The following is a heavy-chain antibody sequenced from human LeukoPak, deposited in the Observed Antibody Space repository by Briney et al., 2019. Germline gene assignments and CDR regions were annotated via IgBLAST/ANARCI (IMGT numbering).Heavy chain of an antibody. CDR3: ARGLTGDPTTGFDY. V-gene: IGHV1-2*02. CDR1: GYTFTGYY. Sequence: ASVTVSCKASGYTFTGYYMHWVRQAPGQGLEWMGWINPNSGGTNYAQKFQGRVTMTRDTSISTAYMELSRLRSDDTAVYYCARGLTGDPTTGFDYWGQGTLVTVSS. CDR2: INPNSGGT. D-gene: IGHD7-27*01. J-gene: IGHJ4*02.